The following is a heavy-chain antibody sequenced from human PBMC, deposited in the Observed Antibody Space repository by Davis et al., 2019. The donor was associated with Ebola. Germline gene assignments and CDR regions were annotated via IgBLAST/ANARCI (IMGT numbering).Heavy chain of an antibody. CDR1: GFTFDYYA. CDR2: ISGDGGRT. V-gene: IGHV3-43*02. J-gene: IGHJ4*02. D-gene: IGHD2-21*02. Sequence: GGSLKISCAASGFTFDYYAMHWVRQAPGKGLEGVSLISGDGGRTYYADSVKGRFTISRDNSKNSLYLQMNSLRTEDTALYYCGKADCGGDCRVVDYWGQGTLVTVSS. CDR3: GKADCGGDCRVVDY.